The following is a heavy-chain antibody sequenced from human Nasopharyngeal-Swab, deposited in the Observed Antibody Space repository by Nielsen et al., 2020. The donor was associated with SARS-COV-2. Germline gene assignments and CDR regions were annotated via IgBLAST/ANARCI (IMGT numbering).Heavy chain of an antibody. J-gene: IGHJ6*03. CDR2: MNPKSGNT. D-gene: IGHD2-15*01. CDR1: GYTFISYD. Sequence: ASVKVSCKASGYTFISYDINWVRQATGQGLEWMGWMNPKSGNTGKAQKFQGRVTMTWGRSTATAQMELSSLRSEDTAVYYCARTVGYCSGGSCYAGGYYMDVWGQGTTVTV. V-gene: IGHV1-8*01. CDR3: ARTVGYCSGGSCYAGGYYMDV.